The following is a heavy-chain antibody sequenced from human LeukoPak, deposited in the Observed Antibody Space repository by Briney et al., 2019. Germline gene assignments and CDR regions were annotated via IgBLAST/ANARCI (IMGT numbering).Heavy chain of an antibody. CDR2: INSDGSST. Sequence: PGGSLRLSCAASGFIFSTCAMSWVRQAPGKGLVWVSRINSDGSSTSYADSVKGRFTISRDNAKNTLYLQMNSLRAEDTAVYYCASRSNFDYWGQGTLVTVS. CDR1: GFIFSTCA. J-gene: IGHJ4*02. CDR3: ASRSNFDY. V-gene: IGHV3-74*01.